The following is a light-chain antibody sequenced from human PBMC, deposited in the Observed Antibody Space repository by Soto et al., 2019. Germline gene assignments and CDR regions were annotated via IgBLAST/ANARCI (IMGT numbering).Light chain of an antibody. CDR1: QSISTY. V-gene: IGKV3-15*01. Sequence: EIVLTHSPATLSLSPVERATLSFSSSQSISTYLAWYQQKPGQAPRLLIYGASSRASGISARFSGGRSGTEFTLTISSLQPEDSAVYYCQHYSNRPPWTFGQGTKVDIK. J-gene: IGKJ1*01. CDR3: QHYSNRPPWT. CDR2: GAS.